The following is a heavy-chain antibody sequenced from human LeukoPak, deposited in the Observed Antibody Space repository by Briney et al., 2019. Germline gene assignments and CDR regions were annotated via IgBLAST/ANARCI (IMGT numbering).Heavy chain of an antibody. CDR2: IYTSGST. J-gene: IGHJ6*02. V-gene: IGHV4-4*07. D-gene: IGHD1-1*01. CDR1: GWSISSYY. CDR3: ARDNWNSYYYNYYGMDV. Sequence: PSETLSLTCTVPGWSISSYYWSWIRQPAGKGLDWIGRIYTSGSTNYNPSLKSRVTMLVDTSKNQFSLKLSSVTAADTAVYYCARDNWNSYYYNYYGMDVWGQGTTVTVSS.